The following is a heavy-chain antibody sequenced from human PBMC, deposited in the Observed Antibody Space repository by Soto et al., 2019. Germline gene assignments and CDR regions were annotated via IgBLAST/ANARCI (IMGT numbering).Heavy chain of an antibody. Sequence: ASVKVSCKASGYTFTSYDINWVRQATGQGLEWMGWMNPNSGNTGYAQKFQGRVTMTRNTSISTAYMELSSLRSEDTAVYYCARDAESSGWYRIWFDPWGQGNLVTVSS. V-gene: IGHV1-8*01. D-gene: IGHD6-19*01. J-gene: IGHJ5*02. CDR2: MNPNSGNT. CDR3: ARDAESSGWYRIWFDP. CDR1: GYTFTSYD.